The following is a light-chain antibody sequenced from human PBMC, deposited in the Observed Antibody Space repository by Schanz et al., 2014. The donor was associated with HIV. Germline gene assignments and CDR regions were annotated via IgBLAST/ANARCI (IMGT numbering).Light chain of an antibody. J-gene: IGKJ1*01. Sequence: EIVLTQSPGTLSLSPGERATLSCRASQSVTTQLAWYQQKPGQAPRLLIYDASNRATGIPARFSGSGSGTDFTLTISRLEPEDFAVYYCQQYGSSWTFGQGTKVEIK. CDR3: QQYGSSWT. CDR1: QSVTTQ. V-gene: IGKV3-11*01. CDR2: DAS.